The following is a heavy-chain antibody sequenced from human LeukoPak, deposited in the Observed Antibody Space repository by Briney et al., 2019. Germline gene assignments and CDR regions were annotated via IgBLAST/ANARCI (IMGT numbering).Heavy chain of an antibody. V-gene: IGHV1-3*01. CDR2: INAGNGNT. J-gene: IGHJ3*02. Sequence: ASVTVSCKASGYTFTSYAMHWVRQAPGQRIEWMGWINAGNGNTKYSQKFQGRVTITRDTSASTAYMELSSLRSEDTAVYYCAREISARYNWNDGDAFDIWGQGTMVTVSS. CDR1: GYTFTSYA. D-gene: IGHD1-1*01. CDR3: AREISARYNWNDGDAFDI.